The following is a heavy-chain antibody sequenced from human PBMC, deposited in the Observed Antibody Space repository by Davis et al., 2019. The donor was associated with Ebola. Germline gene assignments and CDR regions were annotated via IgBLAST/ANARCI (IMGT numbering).Heavy chain of an antibody. CDR2: ISAYNGNT. Sequence: ASVKVSCKASGYTFTSYGISWVRQAPGQGLEWMGWISAYNGNTNYAQKLQGRVTMTTDKSTSTAYMELSSLRSEDTAVYYCARVLRSSYGMDVWGQGTTVTVSS. CDR1: GYTFTSYG. V-gene: IGHV1-18*01. CDR3: ARVLRSSYGMDV. J-gene: IGHJ6*02. D-gene: IGHD3-3*01.